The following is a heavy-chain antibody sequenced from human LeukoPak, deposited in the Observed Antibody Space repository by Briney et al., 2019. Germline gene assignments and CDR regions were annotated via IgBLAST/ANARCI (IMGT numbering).Heavy chain of an antibody. CDR2: ISYDGSNK. V-gene: IGHV3-30-3*01. Sequence: PGGSLRLSCAASGFMFRNYGIHWVRQAPGKGLEWAAFISYDGSNKYYADSVKGRFTISRDNSKNTVYLQVNSLRVEDTAVYYCASLSRGGSFDYWGQGTLVTVSS. D-gene: IGHD3-16*02. CDR1: GFMFRNYG. CDR3: ASLSRGGSFDY. J-gene: IGHJ4*02.